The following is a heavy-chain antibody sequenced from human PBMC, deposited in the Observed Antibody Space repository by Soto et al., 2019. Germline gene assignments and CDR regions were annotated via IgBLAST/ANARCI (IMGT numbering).Heavy chain of an antibody. CDR1: GFNFNTYY. CDR2: INRDGSST. Sequence: AGSLIPSCAASGFNFNTYYMYWVRQAPGKGLVWVSRINRDGSSTSYADSVKGRFTISRDNAKNTLYLQMNSLRAEDTAVYHCVRVGYQMPFYDYWGQGTMVTVSS. V-gene: IGHV3-74*01. J-gene: IGHJ4*02. CDR3: VRVGYQMPFYDY. D-gene: IGHD2-2*01.